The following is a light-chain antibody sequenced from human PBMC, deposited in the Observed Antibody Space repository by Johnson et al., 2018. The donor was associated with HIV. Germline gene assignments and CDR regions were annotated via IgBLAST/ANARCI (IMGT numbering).Light chain of an antibody. CDR3: GTWDSSLSAGNV. J-gene: IGLJ1*01. V-gene: IGLV1-51*02. Sequence: QSVLTQPPSVSAAPGQKVTISCSGSRSNIGNNYVSWYQQLPGTAPKLLIYENNKRPSGIPDRFSGSKSGPSATLGITGLPTGDEADYYCGTWDSSLSAGNVFGTGTKVTVL. CDR1: RSNIGNNY. CDR2: ENN.